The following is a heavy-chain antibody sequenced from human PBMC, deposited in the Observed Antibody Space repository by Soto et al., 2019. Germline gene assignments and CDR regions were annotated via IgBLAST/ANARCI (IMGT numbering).Heavy chain of an antibody. CDR1: GGAFRDYY. CDR3: AGGSPSAGEHPCY. D-gene: IGHD6-25*01. V-gene: IGHV4-34*01. J-gene: IGHJ4*02. CDR2: IDRYGST. Sequence: QVQLQQWGAGLLKPSETLSLACAVYGGAFRDYYWSWIRQPPGKGLEWIGEIDRYGSTNYDPPLKSRVTKSIETSKNQVSLKLTSVTAADTAIYYCAGGSPSAGEHPCYWGQGTLVTVSS.